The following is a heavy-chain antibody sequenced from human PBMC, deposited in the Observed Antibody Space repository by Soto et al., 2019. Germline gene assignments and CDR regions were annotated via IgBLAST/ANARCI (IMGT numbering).Heavy chain of an antibody. D-gene: IGHD3-3*01. V-gene: IGHV4-34*01. CDR2: INHSGST. J-gene: IGHJ5*02. CDR3: ARGVSYDFWRGAITRGWFDP. CDR1: GGSFSCYY. Sequence: SETLSLTCAVYGGSFSCYYWSWIRQPPGKGLEWIGEINHSGSTNYNPSLKSRVTIPVDTSKNQFSLKLSSVTAADTAVYFCARGVSYDFWRGAITRGWFDPWGQGTLVTVSS.